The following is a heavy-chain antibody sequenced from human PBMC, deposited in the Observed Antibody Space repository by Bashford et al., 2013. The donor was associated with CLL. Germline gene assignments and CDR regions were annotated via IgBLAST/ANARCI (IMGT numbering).Heavy chain of an antibody. D-gene: IGHD3-22*01. CDR3: ARGPMIVVVINPGEPYYYYYYGMDV. CDR1: GGSFSGYY. V-gene: IGHV4-34*01. J-gene: IGHJ6*04. Sequence: SETLSLTCAVYGGSFSGYYWSWIRQAPREGAWSGLGKVNHSGSTNYNPSLKSRVTISVDTSKNQFSLKLSSVTAADTAVYYCARGPMIVVVINPGEPYYYYYYGMDVWAEGRRHRLL. CDR2: VNHSGST.